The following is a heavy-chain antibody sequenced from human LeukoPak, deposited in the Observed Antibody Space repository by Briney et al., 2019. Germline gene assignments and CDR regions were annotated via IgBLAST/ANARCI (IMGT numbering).Heavy chain of an antibody. Sequence: GGSLRLSCAASGFTFSNDAMSWVRQAPGKGLEWFSTINPSGGSTYYADSVKGRFTISRDNSKNTLYLQVNSLRAEDTAVYYCAKAASTVTTYLDNWGQGTLVTVSS. CDR1: GFTFSNDA. CDR3: AKAASTVTTYLDN. D-gene: IGHD4-17*01. CDR2: INPSGGST. J-gene: IGHJ4*02. V-gene: IGHV3-23*01.